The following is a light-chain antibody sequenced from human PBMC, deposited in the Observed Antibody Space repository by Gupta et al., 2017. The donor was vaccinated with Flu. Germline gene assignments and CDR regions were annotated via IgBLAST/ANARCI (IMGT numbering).Light chain of an antibody. V-gene: IGLV1-44*01. Sequence: QSLLTQPPSSSGTPGQRVTISCSGSNSNIGRNTLSWYQQLPGADPKLISQNDNQRPSGVPVRFSGSKAGTSAYLIISGLQSEDEGDVYCATWDDSLNGPVFGGGTRLTV. CDR1: NSNIGRNT. J-gene: IGLJ3*02. CDR3: ATWDDSLNGPV. CDR2: NDN.